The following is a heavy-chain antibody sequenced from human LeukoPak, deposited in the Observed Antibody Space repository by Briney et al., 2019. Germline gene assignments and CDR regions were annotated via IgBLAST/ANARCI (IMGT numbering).Heavy chain of an antibody. CDR2: IIPIFGTA. CDR1: GGTFSSCA. J-gene: IGHJ4*02. Sequence: ASVKVSCKASGGTFSSCAISWVRQAPGQGLERMGVIIPIFGTANYAQKFQGRVTITADESTSTAYMELSSLRSEDTAVYYCASLPCSGGSCYLGWGQGTLVTVSS. V-gene: IGHV1-69*01. D-gene: IGHD2-15*01. CDR3: ASLPCSGGSCYLG.